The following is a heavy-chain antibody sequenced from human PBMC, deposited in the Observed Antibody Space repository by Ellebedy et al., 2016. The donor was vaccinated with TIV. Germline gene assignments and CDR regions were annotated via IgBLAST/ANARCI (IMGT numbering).Heavy chain of an antibody. J-gene: IGHJ4*02. D-gene: IGHD3-22*01. CDR2: ISYDGRNI. CDR1: GFIFSSSD. V-gene: IGHV3-30*04. CDR3: AKVVRTDTTGSRGYFQH. Sequence: GESLKISCAASGFIFSSSDMHWVRQTPDKGLEWVAAISYDGRNIFYTDSVKGRFTISRDNSKNTLYLQMNSLRPEDTAIYNCAKVVRTDTTGSRGYFQHWGQGTLVTVS.